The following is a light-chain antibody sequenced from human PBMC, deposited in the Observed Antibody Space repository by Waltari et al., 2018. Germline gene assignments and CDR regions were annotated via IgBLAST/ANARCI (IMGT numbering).Light chain of an antibody. CDR2: EVN. J-gene: IGLJ2*01. CDR1: SSDIGTYNY. CDR3: SSHANTYNFAHVV. V-gene: IGLV2-23*02. Sequence: QSALTQPASVSGSPGQSITISCTGTSSDIGTYNYVSWYQQLPGKAPKMMIYEVNKRPSGVSYRFSGSKSGNTASLTISGLRAEDEADYYCSSHANTYNFAHVVFGGGTKLTVL.